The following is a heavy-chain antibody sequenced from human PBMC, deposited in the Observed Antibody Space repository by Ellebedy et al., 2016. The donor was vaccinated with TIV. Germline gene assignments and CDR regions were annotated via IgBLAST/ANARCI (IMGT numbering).Heavy chain of an antibody. Sequence: GESLKISCEASGFTFSNYAMGWVRQAPGKGLEWVSTISDSGDGTFYSDSVQGRFTISRDNSKNTVYLQMNNLRVEDTAVYYCARDRHCIGGTCYSVWGQGTLVTVSS. V-gene: IGHV3-23*01. D-gene: IGHD2-15*01. CDR2: ISDSGDGT. CDR1: GFTFSNYA. J-gene: IGHJ4*02. CDR3: ARDRHCIGGTCYSV.